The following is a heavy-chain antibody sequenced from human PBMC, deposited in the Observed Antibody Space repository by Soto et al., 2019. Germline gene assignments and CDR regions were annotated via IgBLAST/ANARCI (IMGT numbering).Heavy chain of an antibody. V-gene: IGHV1-8*01. Sequence: QVQLVQSGAEVKKPGASVKVSCKASGYTFTRYDINWVRQATGQGLEWMGWMNPSSGNTGYAQKVQGGVTMTRNTSISTAYMELSSLRSEDTAVYYCARGRYCSGGSCYDWFDPWGQGTLVTVSS. CDR3: ARGRYCSGGSCYDWFDP. CDR1: GYTFTRYD. D-gene: IGHD2-15*01. CDR2: MNPSSGNT. J-gene: IGHJ5*02.